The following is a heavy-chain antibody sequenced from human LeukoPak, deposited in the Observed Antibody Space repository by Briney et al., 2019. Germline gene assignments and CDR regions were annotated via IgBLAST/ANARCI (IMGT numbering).Heavy chain of an antibody. V-gene: IGHV3-30*04. D-gene: IGHD3-10*01. CDR3: AKGGITMVRGVTDY. J-gene: IGHJ4*02. Sequence: PGRSLRLSCAASGFTFSSYAMHWVRQAPGKGLEWVAVISYDGSNKYYADSVKGRFTISRDNSKNTLYLQMNSLRAEDTAVYYCAKGGITMVRGVTDYWGQGTLVTVSS. CDR1: GFTFSSYA. CDR2: ISYDGSNK.